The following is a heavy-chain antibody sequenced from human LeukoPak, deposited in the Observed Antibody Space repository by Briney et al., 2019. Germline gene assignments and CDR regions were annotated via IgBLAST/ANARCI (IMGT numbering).Heavy chain of an antibody. Sequence: ASVKVSCKASGYTFTGYYMHWVRQAPGQGLEWMGWINPNSGDTNYAQKVQGRVTMTRDTSISTAYMELSRLRSDDTAVYYCARDKSGNSGWYSYFDYWGQGTLVTVSS. CDR1: GYTFTGYY. CDR2: INPNSGDT. V-gene: IGHV1-2*02. CDR3: ARDKSGNSGWYSYFDY. D-gene: IGHD6-19*01. J-gene: IGHJ4*02.